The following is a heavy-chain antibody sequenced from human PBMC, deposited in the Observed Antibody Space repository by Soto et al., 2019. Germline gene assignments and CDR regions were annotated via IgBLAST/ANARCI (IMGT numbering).Heavy chain of an antibody. CDR1: GGSISSSSYY. D-gene: IGHD6-19*01. V-gene: IGHV4-39*01. CDR3: ARLERGWWRTFDY. Sequence: QLQLQESGPGLVKPSETLSLTCTVSGGSISSSSYYWGWIRQPPGKGLEWIGSIYYSGSTYYNPALESRVTISVDTSKTQFSVQLSSVTAADTAVYYCARLERGWWRTFDYWGQGTLVTVSS. CDR2: IYYSGST. J-gene: IGHJ4*02.